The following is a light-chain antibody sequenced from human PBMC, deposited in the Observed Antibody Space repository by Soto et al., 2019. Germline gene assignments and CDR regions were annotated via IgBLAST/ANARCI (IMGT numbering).Light chain of an antibody. CDR1: QSVSSH. CDR3: QQYNSWPT. CDR2: GAS. Sequence: EVVLTQSPGTLSLSAGERATLSCRASQSVSSHLAWYQHKPGQAPRLLIYGASTRATGIPARFSGSESGTDFTLTISSLQSEDFALYYCQQYNSWPTFGQGTKVEIK. J-gene: IGKJ1*01. V-gene: IGKV3-15*01.